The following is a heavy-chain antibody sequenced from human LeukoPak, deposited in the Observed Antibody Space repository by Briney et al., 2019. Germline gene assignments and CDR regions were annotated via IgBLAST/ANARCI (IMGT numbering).Heavy chain of an antibody. CDR2: MNPNSGNT. J-gene: IGHJ6*03. V-gene: IGHV1-8*03. D-gene: IGHD6-13*01. Sequence: GASVKVSCKASGYTFTSYDINWVRQATGQGLEWKGWMNPNSGNTGYAQKFQGRVTITRNTSISTAYMELSSLRSEDTAVYYCARAGHSSSWYGNYYYYMDVWGKGTTVTVSS. CDR1: GYTFTSYD. CDR3: ARAGHSSSWYGNYYYYMDV.